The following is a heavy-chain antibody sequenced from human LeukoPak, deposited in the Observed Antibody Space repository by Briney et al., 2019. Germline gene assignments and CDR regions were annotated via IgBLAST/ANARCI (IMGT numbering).Heavy chain of an antibody. V-gene: IGHV3-7*01. CDR3: ARGQTLTF. CDR1: GFTFTDYW. CDR2: INQDGSKK. J-gene: IGHJ4*02. Sequence: GGSLRLSCTTSGFTFTDYWMTWVRQAPGKGLEWVANINQDGSKKFYVDSVKGRFTISRDNAKDALYLQMNSLRAEDTGVYFCARGQTLTFWGQGTLVTVSS.